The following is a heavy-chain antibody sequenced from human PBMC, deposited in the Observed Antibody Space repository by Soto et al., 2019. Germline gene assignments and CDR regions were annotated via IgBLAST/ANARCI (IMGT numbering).Heavy chain of an antibody. Sequence: QVRMVQSGAEVPKPGSSVKVSCTASGATFRRYSTSWVRQAPGQGHEWMGGIVPIFGTTVYAPRMQGRVTITADGPTSTSYMELSGLRFEDTAVYYCAANSLGGGSQGDVWGPGTTVTVS. CDR2: IVPIFGTT. J-gene: IGHJ6*02. CDR1: GATFRRYS. D-gene: IGHD3-10*01. V-gene: IGHV1-69*01. CDR3: AANSLGGGSQGDV.